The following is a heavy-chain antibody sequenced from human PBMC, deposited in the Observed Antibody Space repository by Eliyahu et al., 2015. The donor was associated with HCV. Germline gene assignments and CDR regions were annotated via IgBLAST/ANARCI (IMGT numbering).Heavy chain of an antibody. V-gene: IGHV1-18*01. CDR1: GYAFTSYD. J-gene: IGHJ4*02. D-gene: IGHD5-18*01. Sequence: QVQLVQSGAELKRPGASVTVSCKASGYAFTSYDLTWVRQAPGQGLVWMGGISAYNGDTEYAQKFQGRVTMTIDTSTNTGYMELRSLRSDDTAIYYCARGGGDTAMDLWGQGTLVTVSS. CDR3: ARGGGDTAMDL. CDR2: ISAYNGDT.